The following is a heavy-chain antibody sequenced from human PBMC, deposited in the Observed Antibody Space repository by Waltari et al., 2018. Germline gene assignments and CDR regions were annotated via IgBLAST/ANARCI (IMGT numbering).Heavy chain of an antibody. J-gene: IGHJ3*02. CDR3: ATQLSSGADAFDI. CDR1: GGSISSGDYY. Sequence: QVQLQESGPGLVKPSQTLSLTCTVSGGSISSGDYYWSWIRQPPGKGLEWIGYIYYSGSTYYNPSLQSRVTISVDTSKNQFSLKLSSVPAADTAVYYCATQLSSGADAFDIWGQGTMVTVSS. CDR2: IYYSGST. D-gene: IGHD2-2*01. V-gene: IGHV4-30-4*08.